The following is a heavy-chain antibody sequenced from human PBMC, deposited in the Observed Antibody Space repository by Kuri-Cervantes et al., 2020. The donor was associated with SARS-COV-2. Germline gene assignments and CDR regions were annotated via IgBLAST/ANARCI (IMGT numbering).Heavy chain of an antibody. CDR1: GYTFTSYD. D-gene: IGHD3-3*01. J-gene: IGHJ3*02. CDR3: ARDSFSITIFGVTRYAFDI. Sequence: ASVKVSCKASGYTFTSYDINWVRQAPGQGLEWMGWINPNSGGTNYAQKFQGRVTMTRDTSISTAYMELSRLRSDDTAVYYCARDSFSITIFGVTRYAFDIWGQGSLVTVSS. V-gene: IGHV1-2*02. CDR2: INPNSGGT.